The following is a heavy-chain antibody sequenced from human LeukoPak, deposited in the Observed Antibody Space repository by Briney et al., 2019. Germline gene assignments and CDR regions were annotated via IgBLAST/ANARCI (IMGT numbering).Heavy chain of an antibody. CDR1: GFIFTNYF. D-gene: IGHD2-2*01. CDR3: ATDRGWRTSGDYVYYFEY. CDR2: IMHDGSEK. Sequence: GGSLRLSCAASGFIFTNYFMSWVRQAPGKGLEWVASIMHDGSEKYYVDSVRGRFTISRDNTMNSLYLQMSSLRAEDTAVYYCATDRGWRTSGDYVYYFEYWGQGTLVTYSS. J-gene: IGHJ4*02. V-gene: IGHV3-7*01.